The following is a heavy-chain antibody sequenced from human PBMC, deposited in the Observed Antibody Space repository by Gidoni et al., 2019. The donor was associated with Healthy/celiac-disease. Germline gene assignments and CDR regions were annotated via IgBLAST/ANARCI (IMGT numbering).Heavy chain of an antibody. CDR1: GFTFSTSG. J-gene: IGHJ4*02. V-gene: IGHV3-33*08. CDR3: ARDPRQPIVGATMGFDY. CDR2: IWFDGSNK. D-gene: IGHD1-26*01. Sequence: QVQLVESGGGVVQPGRSLRLSCAASGFTFSTSGIHGVRQAPGKGLEWVAVIWFDGSNKYYADSVKGRFTISRDNSKNTLYLKMNSLRAEDTAVYYCARDPRQPIVGATMGFDYWGQGTLVTVSS.